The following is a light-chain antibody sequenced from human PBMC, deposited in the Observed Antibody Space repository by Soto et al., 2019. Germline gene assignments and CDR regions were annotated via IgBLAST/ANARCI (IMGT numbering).Light chain of an antibody. Sequence: QSALTQPTSASGSPGQSVTISCTGTSSDVGGYNYVSWYQQHPGKAPKLIIYEVRERPSGVPDRFSGSKSGNTASLTVSGLQAEDEADYYCRSYAGSDKDVFGTGTKLTVL. CDR2: EVR. CDR3: RSYAGSDKDV. CDR1: SSDVGGYNY. V-gene: IGLV2-8*01. J-gene: IGLJ1*01.